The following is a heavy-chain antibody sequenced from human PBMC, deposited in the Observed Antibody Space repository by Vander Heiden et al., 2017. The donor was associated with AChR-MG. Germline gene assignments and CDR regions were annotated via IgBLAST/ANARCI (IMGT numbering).Heavy chain of an antibody. CDR3: AKCSDYYYGMDV. V-gene: IGHV3-23*01. D-gene: IGHD3-10*02. J-gene: IGHJ6*02. CDR1: GFPFSSYA. CDR2: ISGSGGST. Sequence: EVQLLESGGGLVQPGGSLRLSCAASGFPFSSYAMSWVRQAPGKGLEWVSAISGSGGSTYYADSVKGRFTISRDNSKNTLYLQMNSLRAEDTAVYYCAKCSDYYYGMDVWGQGTTVTVSS.